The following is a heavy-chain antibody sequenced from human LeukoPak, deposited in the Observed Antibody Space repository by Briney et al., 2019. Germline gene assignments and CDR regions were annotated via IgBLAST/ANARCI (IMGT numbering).Heavy chain of an antibody. Sequence: SETLSLTCTVSGGSISSYYWSWIRQPPGKGLEWIGYIYYSGSTNYNPSLKSRVTISVDTSENQFSLKLSSVTAADTAVYYCARATYCGGDCYSGAFDIWGQGTMVTVSS. CDR2: IYYSGST. CDR1: GGSISSYY. V-gene: IGHV4-59*01. CDR3: ARATYCGGDCYSGAFDI. D-gene: IGHD2-21*02. J-gene: IGHJ3*02.